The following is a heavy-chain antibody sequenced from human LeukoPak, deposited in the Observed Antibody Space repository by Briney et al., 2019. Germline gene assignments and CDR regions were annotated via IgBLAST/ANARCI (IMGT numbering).Heavy chain of an antibody. CDR3: ARDRVRPYYYDSSGYYSHVPDAFDI. V-gene: IGHV7-4-1*02. J-gene: IGHJ3*02. CDR2: INTNTGNP. CDR1: GYTFTSYA. D-gene: IGHD3-22*01. Sequence: ASVKVSCKASGYTFTSYAVNWVRQAPGQGLEWMGWINTNTGNPTYAQGFTGRFVFSLDTSVSTAYLQISSLKAEDTAVYYCARDRVRPYYYDSSGYYSHVPDAFDIWGQGTMVTVSS.